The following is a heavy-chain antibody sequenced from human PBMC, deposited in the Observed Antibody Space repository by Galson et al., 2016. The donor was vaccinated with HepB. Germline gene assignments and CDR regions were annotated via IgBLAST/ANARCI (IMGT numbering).Heavy chain of an antibody. CDR2: ISSGGDIT. CDR1: GFTFNSYA. V-gene: IGHV3-23*01. CDR3: AKDPGVFSPGWYYFDS. Sequence: SLRLSCAGSGFTFNSYAMNWVRQARRKGPEWVAAISSGGDITYYADSVKGRFTISRDNSKNTLYLHMNGLRAEDTALYYCAKDPGVFSPGWYYFDSWGQGTLVTVSA. J-gene: IGHJ4*02. D-gene: IGHD6-19*01.